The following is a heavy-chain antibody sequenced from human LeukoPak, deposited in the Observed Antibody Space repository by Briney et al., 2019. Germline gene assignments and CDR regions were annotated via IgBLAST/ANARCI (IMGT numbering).Heavy chain of an antibody. J-gene: IGHJ4*02. CDR3: AKDSPGYDLGGY. Sequence: GRSLRLSCAASGFTFSSYAMHWVRQAPGKGLEWVAVISYDGSNKYYADSVKGRFTISRDNSKNTLYLQMNSLRAEDTAVYYCAKDSPGYDLGGYWGQGTLVTVSS. CDR2: ISYDGSNK. D-gene: IGHD3-3*01. CDR1: GFTFSSYA. V-gene: IGHV3-30-3*01.